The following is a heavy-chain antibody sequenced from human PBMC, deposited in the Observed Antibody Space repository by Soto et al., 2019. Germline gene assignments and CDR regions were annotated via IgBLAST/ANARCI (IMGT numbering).Heavy chain of an antibody. D-gene: IGHD3-3*01. CDR3: ARDRDRYYDFWSALDV. CDR2: IHLNSGGT. V-gene: IGHV1-2*02. Sequence: GASVKVSCKASGYTFTGYYVHWVRQAPGHGLEWLGWIHLNSGGTNYAQSFQGRVTMTRDMSVSTVYMEMTGLSSDDTAVYYCARDRDRYYDFWSALDVWCQGTTVTVSS. CDR1: GYTFTGYY. J-gene: IGHJ6*02.